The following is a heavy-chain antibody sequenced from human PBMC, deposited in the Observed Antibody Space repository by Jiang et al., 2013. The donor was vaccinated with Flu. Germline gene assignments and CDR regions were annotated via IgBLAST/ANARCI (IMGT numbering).Heavy chain of an antibody. D-gene: IGHD3-10*01. CDR2: IHSGGRTQYNP. V-gene: IGHV4-59*12. Sequence: GSGLVKPSETLSLTCSVSGDSMSTYNWNWIRQSPGKGLEWIAYIHSGGRTQYNPYYNPSLMSRVTISMDTSKNQFSLELNSVTAADTAVYYCARRVDVSGNQPHLNWFDSWGQGILVTVSA. CDR3: ARRVDVSGNQPHLNWFDS. J-gene: IGHJ5*01. CDR1: GDSMSTYN.